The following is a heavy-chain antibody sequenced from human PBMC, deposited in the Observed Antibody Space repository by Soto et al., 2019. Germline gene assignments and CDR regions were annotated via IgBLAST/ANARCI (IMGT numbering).Heavy chain of an antibody. CDR2: FRSSGDDGTT. CDR1: GFTFSIYS. J-gene: IGHJ4*02. CDR3: AKKVNSGPGSQYFDY. D-gene: IGHD3-10*01. V-gene: IGHV3-23*01. Sequence: GGSLRLSCVASGFTFSIYSMSWVRQAPGKGLEWVSGFRSSGDDGTTYYADSVKGRFTISRDNSKNTLFLQMNSLRAEDTAIYYCAKKVNSGPGSQYFDYWGQRTLVTVSS.